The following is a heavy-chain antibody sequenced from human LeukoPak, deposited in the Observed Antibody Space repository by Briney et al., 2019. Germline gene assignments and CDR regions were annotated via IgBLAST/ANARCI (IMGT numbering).Heavy chain of an antibody. Sequence: PSETLSLTCTVSGDSISSYSWSWVRQPPGRGLEWIGYIYYSGSTTYNPSLKSRVTMSVDTSKNQFSLKLSSVTAADTAVYYCARDTPDSSGHFDAFDIWGQGTMVTVSS. CDR1: GDSISSYS. CDR3: ARDTPDSSGHFDAFDI. CDR2: IYYSGST. D-gene: IGHD3-22*01. V-gene: IGHV4-59*12. J-gene: IGHJ3*02.